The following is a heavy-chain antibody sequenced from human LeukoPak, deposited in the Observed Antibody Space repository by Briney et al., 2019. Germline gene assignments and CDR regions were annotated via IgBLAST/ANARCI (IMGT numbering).Heavy chain of an antibody. CDR2: IIPIFGTA. Sequence: SVKVSCKASGYTFTSYAISWVRQAPGQGLEWMGGIIPIFGTANYAQKFQGRVTITADESTSTAYMELSSLRSEDTAVYYCARDQYYDFWSGYLDATYNWFDPWGQGTLVTVSS. CDR3: ARDQYYDFWSGYLDATYNWFDP. D-gene: IGHD3-3*01. J-gene: IGHJ5*02. CDR1: GYTFTSYA. V-gene: IGHV1-69*13.